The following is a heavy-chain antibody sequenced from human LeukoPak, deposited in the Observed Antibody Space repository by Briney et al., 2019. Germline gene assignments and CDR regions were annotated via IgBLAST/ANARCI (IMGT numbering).Heavy chain of an antibody. CDR1: GGSISSSSYY. CDR2: IFYTGSI. J-gene: IGHJ4*02. V-gene: IGHV4-39*07. CDR3: ARDAGYSSRQLDY. Sequence: PSETLSLTCTVSGGSISSSSYYWAWIRQPPGKGLEWIGSIFYTGSIYYSSSLKSRVTISVDTSKNQFSLKLNSVTAADTAVYFCARDAGYSSRQLDYWGQGTPVTVSS. D-gene: IGHD6-13*01.